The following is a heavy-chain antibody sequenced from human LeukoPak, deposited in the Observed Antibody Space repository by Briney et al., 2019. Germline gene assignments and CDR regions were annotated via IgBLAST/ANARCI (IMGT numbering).Heavy chain of an antibody. D-gene: IGHD1-26*01. CDR2: INPSGGTT. CDR3: ARGGGSYQRWFDP. Sequence: ASVKVSCKASGYTFTSYYMHWVRQAPGQGLEWMGGINPSGGTTSYAQKFQGRITMTRDMSTSTVYMELSSLRSEDTAVYYCARGGGSYQRWFDPWGQGTLVTVSS. V-gene: IGHV1-46*01. CDR1: GYTFTSYY. J-gene: IGHJ5*02.